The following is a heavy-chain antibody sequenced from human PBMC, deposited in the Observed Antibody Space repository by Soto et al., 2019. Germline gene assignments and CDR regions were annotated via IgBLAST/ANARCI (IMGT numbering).Heavy chain of an antibody. Sequence: ETLSLTCAVYVGSFSGYYWSWIRQPPGKGLEWIGEINHSGSTNYNPSLKSRVTISVDTSKNQFSLKLSSVTAADTAVYYCAVTVTTPTYGMDVWGQGTTVTVSS. CDR2: INHSGST. CDR1: VGSFSGYY. D-gene: IGHD4-4*01. V-gene: IGHV4-34*01. CDR3: AVTVTTPTYGMDV. J-gene: IGHJ6*02.